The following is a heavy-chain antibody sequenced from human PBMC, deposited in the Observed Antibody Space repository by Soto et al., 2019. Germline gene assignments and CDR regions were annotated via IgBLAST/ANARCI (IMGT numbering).Heavy chain of an antibody. CDR1: GGTFSSYA. D-gene: IGHD3-22*01. J-gene: IGHJ1*01. Sequence: ASVKVSCKASGGTFSSYAISWVRQAPGQGLEWMGGIIPIFGTANYAQKFQGRVTITADESTSTAYMELSSLRSEDTAVYYCARVYYYDSSGYYSWYFQHWGQGTLVTVSS. V-gene: IGHV1-69*13. CDR3: ARVYYYDSSGYYSWYFQH. CDR2: IIPIFGTA.